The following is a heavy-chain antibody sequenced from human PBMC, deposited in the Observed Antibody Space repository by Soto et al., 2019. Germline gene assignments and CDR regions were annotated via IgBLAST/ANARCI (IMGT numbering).Heavy chain of an antibody. CDR3: ARQIYDSSGYYYAY. V-gene: IGHV4-39*01. CDR1: GGSISSSSYY. D-gene: IGHD3-22*01. J-gene: IGHJ4*02. CDR2: IYSLGNT. Sequence: QLQLQESGPGLVKPSETLSLTCTVSGGSISSSSYYWGWIRQPPGQGLEWLGTIYSLGNTYYNPSLKSRVTISVDKSKNQLFLKLSSVTAPDTAVYYCARQIYDSSGYYYAYGGQGTLVTVSS.